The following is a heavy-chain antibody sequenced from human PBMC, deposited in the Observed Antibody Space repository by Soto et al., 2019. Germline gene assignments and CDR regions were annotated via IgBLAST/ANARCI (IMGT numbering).Heavy chain of an antibody. Sequence: SETLSLTCTVSGGSISSYYWSWIRQPPGKGLEWIGYIYYSGSTNYNPSLKSRATISVDTSKNQFSLKLSFVTAADTAVYYCARDYDILTGPTRRGAFAIWGQGTMVTVSS. CDR3: ARDYDILTGPTRRGAFAI. CDR2: IYYSGST. J-gene: IGHJ3*02. D-gene: IGHD3-9*01. V-gene: IGHV4-59*01. CDR1: GGSISSYY.